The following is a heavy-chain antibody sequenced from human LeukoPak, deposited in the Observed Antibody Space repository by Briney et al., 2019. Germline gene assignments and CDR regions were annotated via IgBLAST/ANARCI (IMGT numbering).Heavy chain of an antibody. D-gene: IGHD4-11*01. J-gene: IGHJ4*02. CDR2: ISGSGGST. Sequence: GGSLRLSCAASGFTFSSYAMSWVRQAPGKGLEWVSAISGSGGSTYYADSVKGRFTISRDNSKNTLYLQTNSLRAEDTAVYYCAKDPDRISNYYFDYWGQGTLVTVSS. CDR3: AKDPDRISNYYFDY. V-gene: IGHV3-23*01. CDR1: GFTFSSYA.